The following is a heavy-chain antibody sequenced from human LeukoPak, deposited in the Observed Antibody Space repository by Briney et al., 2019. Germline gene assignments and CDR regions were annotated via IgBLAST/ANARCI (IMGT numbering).Heavy chain of an antibody. CDR1: GYTFTGSY. J-gene: IGHJ4*02. CDR2: INPNSGGT. Sequence: GASVKVSCKASGYTFTGSYMHWVRQSPGQGFEWMGWINPNSGGTNYAQQFQGRVTMTRDTSISTTSMELSRLRSDDTAVYYCASEGGLFCGGDCHHAGNFDYWGQGTLVTVSS. V-gene: IGHV1-2*02. D-gene: IGHD2-21*02. CDR3: ASEGGLFCGGDCHHAGNFDY.